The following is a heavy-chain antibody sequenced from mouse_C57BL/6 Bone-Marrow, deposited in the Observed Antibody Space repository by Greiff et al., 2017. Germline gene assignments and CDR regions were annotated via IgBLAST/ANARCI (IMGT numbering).Heavy chain of an antibody. J-gene: IGHJ4*01. CDR3: ARSTGAYAMDY. CDR2: IEPNSGGT. V-gene: IGHV1-72*01. CDR1: GYTFTSYW. D-gene: IGHD4-1*01. Sequence: QVQLQQSGAELVKPGASVKLSCKASGYTFTSYWMHWVKQRPGRGLEWIGRIEPNSGGTKYNEKFKSKDTLTVDKPSRTAYMQLSSLTSEESAVYYCARSTGAYAMDYWGQGTSVTVSS.